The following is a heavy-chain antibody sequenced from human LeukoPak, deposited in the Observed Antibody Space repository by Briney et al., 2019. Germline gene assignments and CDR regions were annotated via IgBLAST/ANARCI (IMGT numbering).Heavy chain of an antibody. CDR3: ARDRGDAFDI. J-gene: IGHJ3*02. Sequence: QAGGSLRLSCAASGFTVSSNYMSWVRQAPGKGLEWVSVIYSGGSTYYADSVKGRFTISRHNSKNTLYLQVNSLRAEDTAVYYCARDRGDAFDIWGQGTMVTVSS. CDR1: GFTVSSNY. CDR2: IYSGGST. V-gene: IGHV3-53*04.